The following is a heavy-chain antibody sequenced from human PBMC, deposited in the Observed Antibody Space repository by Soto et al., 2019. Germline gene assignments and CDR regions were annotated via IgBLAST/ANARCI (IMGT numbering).Heavy chain of an antibody. J-gene: IGHJ5*02. V-gene: IGHV3-30*02. Sequence: DSVKGRFTISRDNSQNTLYLQMNSLSTEDTAVYYCAKDIVGYTYGACDTWGQGALVTVSS. D-gene: IGHD5-18*01. CDR3: AKDIVGYTYGACDT.